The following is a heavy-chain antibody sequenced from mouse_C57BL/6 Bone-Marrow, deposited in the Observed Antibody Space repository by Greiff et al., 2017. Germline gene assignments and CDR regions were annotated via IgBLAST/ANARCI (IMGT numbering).Heavy chain of an antibody. J-gene: IGHJ1*03. V-gene: IGHV14-4*01. CDR1: GFNIKADY. CDR3: TTWYCDV. CDR2: IDPENGDT. Sequence: EVQLHQSGAELVRPGASVKLSCTASGFNIKADYLPWVKQRPEQGLEWIGWIDPENGDTEYASKFPGKATITADTSATTASLQLSSLTSVDTSFYYWTTWYCDVWGTGTTVTVSS.